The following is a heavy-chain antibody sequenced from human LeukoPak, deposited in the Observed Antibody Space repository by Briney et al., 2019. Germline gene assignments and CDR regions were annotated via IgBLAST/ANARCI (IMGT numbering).Heavy chain of an antibody. Sequence: SETLSLTCTVSGGSISSSRHYWGWIRQSPEKGLELIAHIYYTGITYFNPSLKSRVTVSVDTSNNQFSLRLSSVTAADTAVYYCARRGDFWSGPDYWGQGTLVTVS. V-gene: IGHV4-39*07. CDR1: GGSISSSRHY. CDR2: IYYTGIT. D-gene: IGHD3-3*01. CDR3: ARRGDFWSGPDY. J-gene: IGHJ4*02.